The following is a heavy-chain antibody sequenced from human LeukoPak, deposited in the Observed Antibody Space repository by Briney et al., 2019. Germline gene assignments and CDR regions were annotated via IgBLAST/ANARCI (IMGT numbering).Heavy chain of an antibody. CDR2: ISGRSSTI. D-gene: IGHD1-26*01. J-gene: IGHJ4*02. CDR3: ARDRITSGSYFFDY. V-gene: IGHV3-48*01. CDR1: AFTFSDYS. Sequence: GGSLRLSCVASAFTFSDYSMNWVRQAPGKGLEWVPYISGRSSTIYYADSVKGRFTISRDNAKNSVYLQMNSLRAEDTAVYYCARDRITSGSYFFDYWGQGTLATVSS.